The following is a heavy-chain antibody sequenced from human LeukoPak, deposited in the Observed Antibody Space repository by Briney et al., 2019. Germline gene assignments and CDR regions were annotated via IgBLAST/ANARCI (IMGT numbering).Heavy chain of an antibody. CDR1: GGSLSSYY. CDR3: ARETASSGYSDY. V-gene: IGHV4-59*01. Sequence: SETLSLTCTVSGGSLSSYYWSWIRQPPGKGLEWIGYIYYSGSTNYNPSLKSRVTISVDTSKNQFSLKLSSVTAADTAVYYCARETASSGYSDYWGQGTLVTVSS. CDR2: IYYSGST. J-gene: IGHJ4*02. D-gene: IGHD3-22*01.